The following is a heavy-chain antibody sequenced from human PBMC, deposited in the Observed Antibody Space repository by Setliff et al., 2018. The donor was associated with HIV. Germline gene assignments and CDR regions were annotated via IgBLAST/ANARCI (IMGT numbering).Heavy chain of an antibody. D-gene: IGHD1-1*01. CDR1: GYSFSGHF. J-gene: IGHJ2*01. Sequence: ASVKVSCKASGYSFSGHFMVWVRQAPGHGLEWMGWINPESGGTSYAQKFQGRVAMTTDTSITTAFMELYNLTPDDTAVYYCTRGGRVPGHWYFDLWGRGALVTVSS. V-gene: IGHV1-2*02. CDR3: TRGGRVPGHWYFDL. CDR2: INPESGGT.